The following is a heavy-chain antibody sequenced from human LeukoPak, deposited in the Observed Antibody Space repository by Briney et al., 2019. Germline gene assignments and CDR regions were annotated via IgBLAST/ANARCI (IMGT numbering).Heavy chain of an antibody. Sequence: GGSLRLSCAASGFTFSSYAMTWVRQAPGKGLEWVSAISGSGVTTYFADSVKGRFTTSRDNSKNTLYLQMNSLRAEDTAVYYCAKNVREADWYYYYMDVWGKGTTVTVSS. CDR2: ISGSGVTT. V-gene: IGHV3-23*01. CDR3: AKNVREADWYYYYMDV. J-gene: IGHJ6*03. CDR1: GFTFSSYA. D-gene: IGHD3-9*01.